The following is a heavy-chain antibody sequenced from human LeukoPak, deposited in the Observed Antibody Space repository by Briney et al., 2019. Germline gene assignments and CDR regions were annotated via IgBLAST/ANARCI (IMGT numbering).Heavy chain of an antibody. D-gene: IGHD6-13*01. J-gene: IGHJ4*02. CDR1: GFTFSSYA. Sequence: PGGSLRLSCAASGFTFSSYAMHWVRQAPGKGLEWVAVISYDGSNKYYADSVKGRFTISRDNSKNTLYLQMNSLRAEDTAVYYCARGERQLVSFDYWGQGTLVTVSS. CDR3: ARGERQLVSFDY. V-gene: IGHV3-30*04. CDR2: ISYDGSNK.